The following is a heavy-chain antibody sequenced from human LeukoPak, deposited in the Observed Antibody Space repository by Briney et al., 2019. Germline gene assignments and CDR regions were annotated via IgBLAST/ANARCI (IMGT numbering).Heavy chain of an antibody. CDR3: ARVGDPDGFDY. D-gene: IGHD2-21*02. V-gene: IGHV3-21*01. J-gene: IGHJ4*02. CDR2: IGSSSSYI. Sequence: GGSLRLSCAASGFTFSSYSMNWVRQAPGKGLEWVSSIGSSSSYIYYADSVKGRFTISRDNAKNSLYLQMNSLRAEDTAVYYCARVGDPDGFDYWGQGTLVTVSS. CDR1: GFTFSSYS.